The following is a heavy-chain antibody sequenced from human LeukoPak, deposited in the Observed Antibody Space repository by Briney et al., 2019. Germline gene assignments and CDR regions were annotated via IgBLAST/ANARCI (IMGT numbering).Heavy chain of an antibody. CDR3: ARDMGGDYGGFEAFDI. CDR1: GFTVSSNY. V-gene: IGHV3-53*01. J-gene: IGHJ3*02. D-gene: IGHD4-17*01. CDR2: IYSGGST. Sequence: GGSLRLSCAASGFTVSSNYMSWVRQAPGKGLEWVSVIYSGGSTYYADSVKGRFTISRDNSKNTLYLQMNSLRAEDTAVYYCARDMGGDYGGFEAFDIWGQGTMVTVSS.